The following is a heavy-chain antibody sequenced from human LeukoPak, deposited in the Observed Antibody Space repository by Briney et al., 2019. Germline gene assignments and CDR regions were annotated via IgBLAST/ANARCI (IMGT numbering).Heavy chain of an antibody. J-gene: IGHJ4*02. D-gene: IGHD6-13*01. Sequence: GESLRLSCVASGFTFSSYAMSWVRQAPGKGLEWVSAISGSGGSTYYADSVKGRFTISRDSSKNTLYLQMNSLRAEDTAVYYCAKDKSSSWYYFDYWGQGTLVTVSP. V-gene: IGHV3-23*01. CDR3: AKDKSSSWYYFDY. CDR1: GFTFSSYA. CDR2: ISGSGGST.